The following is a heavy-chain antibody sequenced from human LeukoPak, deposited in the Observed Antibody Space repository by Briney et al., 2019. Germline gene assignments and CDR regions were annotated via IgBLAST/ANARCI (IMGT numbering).Heavy chain of an antibody. V-gene: IGHV3-53*01. CDR2: IYSVGTT. D-gene: IGHD3-16*02. CDR1: GFTLSNTF. CDR3: VKFAPGFLSADWFDP. J-gene: IGHJ5*02. Sequence: PGGSLRLSCAASGFTLSNTFMSGVRQAPRKGLEWVSVIYSVGTTYYADSVTGRFTISRDNSKSTLYLQMRSLRVEDTALYYCVKFAPGFLSADWFDPWDQGTLVTVSS.